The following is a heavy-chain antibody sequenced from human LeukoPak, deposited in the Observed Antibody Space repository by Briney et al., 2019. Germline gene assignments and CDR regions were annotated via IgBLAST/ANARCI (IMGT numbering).Heavy chain of an antibody. CDR3: ARSTGYTTDLDY. Sequence: PGGSLRLSCAASGFTFSSSATSWVRQAPGKGLEWVAVISYDGSSKYYADSVKGRFTISRDNSKNTLYLQMNSLRAEDTAVYYCARSTGYTTDLDYWGQGTLVTVSS. J-gene: IGHJ4*02. D-gene: IGHD6-13*01. CDR2: ISYDGSSK. CDR1: GFTFSSSA. V-gene: IGHV3-30-3*01.